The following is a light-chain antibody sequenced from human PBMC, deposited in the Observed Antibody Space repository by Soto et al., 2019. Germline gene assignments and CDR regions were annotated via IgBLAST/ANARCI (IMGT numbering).Light chain of an antibody. CDR2: EVN. Sequence: QSVLTQPASVSGSPGQSITISCTGTSSDVGGFVYVSWYQQRPDKAPKLMIYEVNNRPSGISDRFSGSKSGNTASLTISGLQAEDEADYYCSSYTSRSTVLFGGGTKLTVL. CDR3: SSYTSRSTVL. V-gene: IGLV2-14*01. CDR1: SSDVGGFVY. J-gene: IGLJ2*01.